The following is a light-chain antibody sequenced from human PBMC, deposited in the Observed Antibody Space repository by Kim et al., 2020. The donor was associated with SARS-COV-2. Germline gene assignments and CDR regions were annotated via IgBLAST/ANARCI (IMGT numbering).Light chain of an antibody. V-gene: IGLV3-21*04. CDR3: QVWDSSSDQVV. CDR2: YDD. Sequence: APGKTASITCGGNSIGGKGVHWYQQKPGQAPVLVIYYDDSRPSGIPERFSASNFGNTAALTISRVEAGDEADYYCQVWDSSSDQVVFGGGTQLTVL. CDR1: SIGGKG. J-gene: IGLJ2*01.